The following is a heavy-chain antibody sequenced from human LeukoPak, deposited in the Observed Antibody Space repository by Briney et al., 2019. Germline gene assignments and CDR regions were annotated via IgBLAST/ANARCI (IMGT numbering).Heavy chain of an antibody. CDR3: ARSQGIRFLPTPPYMDV. Sequence: PSETLSLTCTVSGGSISSSYWSWIRQPAGKGLEWIGRIYTSGSTNYNPSLKSRVTMSVDTSKNQFSLKLSSVTAADTAVYYCARSQGIRFLPTPPYMDVWGKGTTVTVPS. CDR1: GGSISSSY. J-gene: IGHJ6*03. D-gene: IGHD2-15*01. CDR2: IYTSGST. V-gene: IGHV4-4*07.